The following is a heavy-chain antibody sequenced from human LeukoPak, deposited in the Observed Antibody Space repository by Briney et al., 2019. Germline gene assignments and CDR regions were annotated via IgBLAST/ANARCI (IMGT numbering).Heavy chain of an antibody. CDR1: GGTFSSYA. J-gene: IGHJ4*02. CDR3: AREQLGTDTSYYFDY. V-gene: IGHV1-69*13. CDR2: IIPIFGTA. D-gene: IGHD7-27*01. Sequence: GASVKVSCKASGGTFSSYAISWVRQAPGQGLEWMGGIIPIFGTANYAQKFQGRVTITADESTSTAYMELSSLRSEDTAVYYCAREQLGTDTSYYFDYWGQGTLVTVSS.